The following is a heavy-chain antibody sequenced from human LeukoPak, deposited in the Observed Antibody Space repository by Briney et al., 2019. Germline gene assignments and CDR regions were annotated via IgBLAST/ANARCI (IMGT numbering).Heavy chain of an antibody. D-gene: IGHD3-10*01. CDR1: GFTFSSYG. Sequence: PGTSLRLSCAASGFTFSSYGMHWVRQAPGKGLEWVASIWYDSRHKDYADSVEGRFSISRDNSKNTLFLQMNSLRAEDTAVYYCARDRVYGSGGDNPPFDYWGQGTLVTVPS. V-gene: IGHV3-33*01. CDR2: IWYDSRHK. CDR3: ARDRVYGSGGDNPPFDY. J-gene: IGHJ4*02.